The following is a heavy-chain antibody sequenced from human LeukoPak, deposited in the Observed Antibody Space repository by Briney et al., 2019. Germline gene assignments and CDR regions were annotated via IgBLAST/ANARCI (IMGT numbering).Heavy chain of an antibody. CDR2: IYPGDSDT. CDR3: AXXXXXXXXXXXYQQAIDY. CDR1: GYSFTSYW. D-gene: IGHD1-26*01. Sequence: GESLKISCKGSGYSFTSYWIGRVRQMPGKGLEWMGIIYPGDSDTRYSPSFQGQVTISADKSISTAYLQWSSLKASDTAMYYCAXXXXXXXXXXXYQQAIDYWGQGTLVTVSS. J-gene: IGHJ4*02. V-gene: IGHV5-51*01.